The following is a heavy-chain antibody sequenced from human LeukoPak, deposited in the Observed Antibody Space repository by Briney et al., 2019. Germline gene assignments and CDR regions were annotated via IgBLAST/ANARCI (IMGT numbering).Heavy chain of an antibody. CDR3: ATCSNWVAGDV. V-gene: IGHV3-7*01. D-gene: IGHD1-1*01. Sequence: GGSLRLSCAASGFSFSDSWMSWVRQAPGKGLEWVANIKEDGSEKYYVDSVKGRFTISSNNARNSLYLQITSLRAEDTAVYYCATCSNWVAGDVWGQGTTVSVSS. CDR1: GFSFSDSW. J-gene: IGHJ6*02. CDR2: IKEDGSEK.